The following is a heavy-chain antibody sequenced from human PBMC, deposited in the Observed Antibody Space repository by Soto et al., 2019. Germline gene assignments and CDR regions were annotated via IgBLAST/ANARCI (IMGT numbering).Heavy chain of an antibody. D-gene: IGHD2-15*01. Sequence: EVQLLESGGGLVQPGGSLRLSCAASGFPFSSRAMSWVRQAPGKGLEWVAAISGSGTITYYADSVKGRFTISRDTSKNTLYLQMNSLRGADAAVFYCAEWARYCSGADCRAWGQGTLVIVSS. CDR2: ISGSGTIT. CDR1: GFPFSSRA. J-gene: IGHJ5*02. CDR3: AEWARYCSGADCRA. V-gene: IGHV3-23*01.